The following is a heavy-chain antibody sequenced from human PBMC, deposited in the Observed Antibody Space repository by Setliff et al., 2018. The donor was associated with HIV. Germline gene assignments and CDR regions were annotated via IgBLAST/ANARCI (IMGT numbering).Heavy chain of an antibody. V-gene: IGHV4-38-2*01. D-gene: IGHD3-22*01. CDR1: GYSISSGYY. J-gene: IGHJ6*02. CDR3: ASVFESSAYSYYYGMDV. CDR2: MYYSGST. Sequence: PSETLSLTCAVSGYSISSGYYWGWIRQPPGKGLEWIGSMYYSGSTNYNPSLKSRVTISVDTSKNQFSLKLSSVTAADTAVYYCASVFESSAYSYYYGMDVWGQGTTVTVSS.